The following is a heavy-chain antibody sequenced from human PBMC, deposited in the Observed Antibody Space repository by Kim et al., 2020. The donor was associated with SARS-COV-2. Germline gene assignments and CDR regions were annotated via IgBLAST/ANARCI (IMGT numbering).Heavy chain of an antibody. CDR2: IYYSGST. CDR1: GGSISSSSYY. V-gene: IGHV4-39*01. J-gene: IGHJ4*02. D-gene: IGHD3-10*01. CDR3: ARRSGSYYYGLGSYYYFDY. Sequence: SETLSLTCTVSGGSISSSSYYWGWIRQPPGKGLEWIGSIYYSGSTYYNPSLKSRVTISVDTSQNQFSLKLSSVTAADTAVYYCARRSGSYYYGLGSYYYFDYWGQGTLVTVSS.